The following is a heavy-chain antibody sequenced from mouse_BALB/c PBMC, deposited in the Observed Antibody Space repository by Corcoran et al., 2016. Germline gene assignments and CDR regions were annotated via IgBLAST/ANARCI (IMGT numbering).Heavy chain of an antibody. CDR2: IDPANGNT. V-gene: IGHV14-3*02. J-gene: IGHJ1*01. CDR1: GFNIKDTY. Sequence: EVQLQQSGSELVKPGDSVKLSCTASGFNIKDTYMHWVKQRPEQGLEGIGRIDPANGNTKYDPKFQSKATITADTSSNKAYLQLSSLTSEDTAVYYGATWDCYFDVWGAGTTVTVSS. D-gene: IGHD4-1*01. CDR3: ATWDCYFDV.